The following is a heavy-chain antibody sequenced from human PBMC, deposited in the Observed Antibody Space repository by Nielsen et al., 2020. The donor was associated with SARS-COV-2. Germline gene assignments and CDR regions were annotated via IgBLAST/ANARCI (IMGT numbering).Heavy chain of an antibody. CDR1: GGSISSYY. CDR3: ARSLSSSWYLGDAFDI. Sequence: SETLSLTCTVSGGSISSYYWSWIRQPPGKGLEWIGYIYYSGSTNYNPSLKSRVTISVDTSKNQFSLKLSSVTAADTAVYYCARSLSSSWYLGDAFDIWGQGTMVTVSS. CDR2: IYYSGST. V-gene: IGHV4-59*08. D-gene: IGHD6-13*01. J-gene: IGHJ3*02.